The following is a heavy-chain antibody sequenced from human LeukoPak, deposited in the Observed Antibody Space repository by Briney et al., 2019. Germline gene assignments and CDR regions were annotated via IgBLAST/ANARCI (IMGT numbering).Heavy chain of an antibody. CDR2: IYYSGST. V-gene: IGHV4-59*11. D-gene: IGHD3-22*01. CDR1: GGSISSHY. CDR3: ARAQYYYDSSGYYLDY. Sequence: SETLSLTCTVSGGSISSHYWSWIRQPPGKGLEWIGYIYYSGSTNYNPSLKSRVTISADTSKNQFSLKLSSVTAADTAVYYCARAQYYYDSSGYYLDYWGQGTLVTVSS. J-gene: IGHJ4*02.